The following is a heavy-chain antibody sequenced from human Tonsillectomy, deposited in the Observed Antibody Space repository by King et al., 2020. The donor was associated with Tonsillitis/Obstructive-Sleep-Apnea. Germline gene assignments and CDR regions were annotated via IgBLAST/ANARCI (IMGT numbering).Heavy chain of an antibody. CDR1: GFTFSSHW. J-gene: IGHJ6*02. Sequence: VQLVESGGGLVQPGGSLRLSCAASGFTFSSHWMHWVRQAPGKGLVWVSRINSDGSSTSYADSVKGRFTISRDNAKNTLYLQMNSLRAEDTAVYYCAGYPDTHNDFWSCFYTRYYYYCRDVWRQGTTVTVSS. CDR3: AGYPDTHNDFWSCFYTRYYYYCRDV. V-gene: IGHV3-74*01. D-gene: IGHD3-3*01. CDR2: INSDGSST.